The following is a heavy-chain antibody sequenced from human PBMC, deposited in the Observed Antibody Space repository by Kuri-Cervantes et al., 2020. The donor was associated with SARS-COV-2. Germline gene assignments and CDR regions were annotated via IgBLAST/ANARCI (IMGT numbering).Heavy chain of an antibody. V-gene: IGHV1-69*08. CDR1: GGTFSSYT. D-gene: IGHD3-3*01. J-gene: IGHJ4*02. Sequence: SVKVSCKASGGTFSSYTISWVRQAPGQGLEWMGRIIPILGTANYAQKFQGRVTMTEDTSTDTAYMELSSLRSEDTAVYYCATDFAIFGVVPPGYWGQGTLVTVSS. CDR2: IIPILGTA. CDR3: ATDFAIFGVVPPGY.